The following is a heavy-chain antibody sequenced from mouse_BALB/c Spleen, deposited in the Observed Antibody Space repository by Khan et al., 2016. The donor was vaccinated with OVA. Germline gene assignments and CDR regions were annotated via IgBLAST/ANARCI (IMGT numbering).Heavy chain of an antibody. CDR2: ITYSGST. J-gene: IGHJ1*01. CDR3: ARDYGSSYLFFDY. V-gene: IGHV3-2*02. CDR1: GYSITSDYA. Sequence: EVQLQESGPGLVKPSQSLSLTCTVTGYSITSDYAWNWIRQFPGNKLEWMAYITYSGSTGYNPSLKGRISITRDTSKNQFFLQLNSVTTEDTATYYCARDYGSSYLFFDYWGAGTTVTVSS. D-gene: IGHD1-1*01.